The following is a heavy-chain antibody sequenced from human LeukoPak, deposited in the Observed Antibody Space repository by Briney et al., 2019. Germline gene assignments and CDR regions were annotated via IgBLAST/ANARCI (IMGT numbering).Heavy chain of an antibody. D-gene: IGHD5-18*01. Sequence: GGSLRLSCAASGFTFSDYWMAWLRQAPGKGLEWVSSISSSSSCIYYADSVKGRFTISRDNAKNSLYLQMNSLRAEDTAVYYCASRGHSLGYFDYWGRGTLVTVSS. CDR2: ISSSSSCI. J-gene: IGHJ4*02. V-gene: IGHV3-21*04. CDR3: ASRGHSLGYFDY. CDR1: GFTFSDYW.